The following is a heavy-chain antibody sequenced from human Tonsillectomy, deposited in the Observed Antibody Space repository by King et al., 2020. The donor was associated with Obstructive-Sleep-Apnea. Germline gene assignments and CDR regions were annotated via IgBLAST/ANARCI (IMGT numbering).Heavy chain of an antibody. V-gene: IGHV3-23*04. CDR2: ISGSGGST. Sequence: VQLVESGGGLVQPGGSLRLSCAASGFTFSSYAMSWVRQAPGKGLEWVSGISGSGGSTCYADSVKGRFTLSRDNSKNTLYLQMNSLRAEDTAVYYCAKDRKNIAVAGTDLWGQGTLVTVSS. CDR3: AKDRKNIAVAGTDL. J-gene: IGHJ4*02. D-gene: IGHD6-19*01. CDR1: GFTFSSYA.